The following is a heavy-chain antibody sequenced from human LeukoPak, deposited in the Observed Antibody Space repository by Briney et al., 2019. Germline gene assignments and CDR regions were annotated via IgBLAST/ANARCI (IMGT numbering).Heavy chain of an antibody. CDR2: ISSSGSTI. Sequence: PGGSLRLSCAASGFTVSSNYMSWIRQAPGKGLEWVSYISSSGSTIYYADSVKGRFTISRDNAKNSLYLQMNSLRAEDTAVYYCARVPGSYSRSHDYWGQGTLVTVSS. CDR3: ARVPGSYSRSHDY. D-gene: IGHD1-26*01. CDR1: GFTVSSNY. J-gene: IGHJ4*02. V-gene: IGHV3-11*01.